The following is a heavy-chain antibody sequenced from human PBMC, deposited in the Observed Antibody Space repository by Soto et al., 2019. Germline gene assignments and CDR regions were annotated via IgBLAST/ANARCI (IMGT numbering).Heavy chain of an antibody. Sequence: QVQLVESGGGVVQPGRSLRLSCAASGFTFSSYGMHWVRQAPGKGLEWVAVISYDGSNKYYADSVKGRFTISRDNSKNTLYLQMNSLRAEDTAVYYCAKDPLSHWGQGTLVTVSS. CDR3: AKDPLSH. V-gene: IGHV3-30*18. CDR2: ISYDGSNK. CDR1: GFTFSSYG. J-gene: IGHJ4*02.